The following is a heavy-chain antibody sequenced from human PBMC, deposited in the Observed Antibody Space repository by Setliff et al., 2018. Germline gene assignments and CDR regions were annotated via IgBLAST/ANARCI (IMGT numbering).Heavy chain of an antibody. D-gene: IGHD6-19*01. CDR2: ISWDGGST. Sequence: GGSLRLSCAASGFTFDDYAMHWVRQAPGKGLEWVSLISWDGGSTYYADSVKGRFTISRDNSKNSLYLQMNSLRAEDTAWYYCAKGNSGWYGEYYFAYWGQGTLVTVAS. J-gene: IGHJ4*02. CDR3: AKGNSGWYGEYYFAY. V-gene: IGHV3-43D*04. CDR1: GFTFDDYA.